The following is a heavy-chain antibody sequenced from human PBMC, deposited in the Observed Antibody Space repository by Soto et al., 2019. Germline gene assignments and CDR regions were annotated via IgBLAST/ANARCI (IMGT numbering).Heavy chain of an antibody. J-gene: IGHJ6*02. CDR2: ISAYNGNT. V-gene: IGHV1-18*01. D-gene: IGHD1-26*01. Sequence: ASGKVSCKASGYTFTSYGISWVRQAPEQGLEWMGWISAYNGNTNYAQKLQGRITMTTDTSTSTAYMELRSLRSDDTAVYYCARYLLSGWSIMGSYYGMDVWGQGTTVTVSS. CDR3: ARYLLSGWSIMGSYYGMDV. CDR1: GYTFTSYG.